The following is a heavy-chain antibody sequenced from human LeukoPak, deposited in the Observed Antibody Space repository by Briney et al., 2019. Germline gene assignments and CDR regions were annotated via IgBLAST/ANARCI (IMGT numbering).Heavy chain of an antibody. CDR1: GFTFSSYG. CDR2: IWYDGSNK. D-gene: IGHD2-2*01. V-gene: IGHV3-33*01. J-gene: IGHJ5*02. Sequence: GGSLRLSCAASGFTFSSYGMHWVRQAPGKGLEWVAVIWYDGSNKYYADSVKGRFTISRDNSKNTLYLQMNSLRAEDTAVYYCARSGVVPAASNWFDPWGQGTLVTVSS. CDR3: ARSGVVPAASNWFDP.